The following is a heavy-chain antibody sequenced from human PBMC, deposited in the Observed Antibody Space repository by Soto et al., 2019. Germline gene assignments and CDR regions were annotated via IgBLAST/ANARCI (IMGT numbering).Heavy chain of an antibody. CDR1: GGSISSYY. D-gene: IGHD3-22*01. CDR3: ARHGYDSRIHYLYYVDN. Sequence: QVQLQESGPGLVKPSETLSLTCTVSGGSISSYYWSWIRQPPGKGLEWIGYIYYSGRTNYNPSLKGRVTIPVDTSKNHGSLKLSSVTAADTAVYYCARHGYDSRIHYLYYVDNWGQGTLVTVSS. J-gene: IGHJ4*02. V-gene: IGHV4-59*08. CDR2: IYYSGRT.